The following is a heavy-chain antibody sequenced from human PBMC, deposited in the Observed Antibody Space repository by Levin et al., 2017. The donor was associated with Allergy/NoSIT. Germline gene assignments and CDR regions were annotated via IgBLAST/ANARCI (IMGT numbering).Heavy chain of an antibody. CDR2: IYSGGST. CDR3: ARGSLGELSFYFDY. CDR1: GFTVSSNY. D-gene: IGHD3-16*02. V-gene: IGHV3-53*01. Sequence: GGSLRLSCAASGFTVSSNYMSWVRQAPGKGLEGVSVIYSGGSTYYADSVKGRFTISRDNSKNTLYLQMNSLRAEDTAVYYCARGSLGELSFYFDYWGQGTLVTVS. J-gene: IGHJ4*02.